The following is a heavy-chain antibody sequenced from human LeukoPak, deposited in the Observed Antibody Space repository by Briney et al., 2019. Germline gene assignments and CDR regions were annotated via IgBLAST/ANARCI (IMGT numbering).Heavy chain of an antibody. CDR2: MHTRGST. V-gene: IGHV4-4*07. CDR3: AREGRNDILTVYHATMDV. J-gene: IGHJ6*02. Sequence: SETLSLTCTVSGCSISSHFWSWIRQPAGKGLEWIGRMHTRGSTNQNPSLNSRPTMSLDTSKNQFSLKLSSVTAAATAVYYCAREGRNDILTVYHATMDVWGQGTTVTVSS. D-gene: IGHD3-9*01. CDR1: GCSISSHF.